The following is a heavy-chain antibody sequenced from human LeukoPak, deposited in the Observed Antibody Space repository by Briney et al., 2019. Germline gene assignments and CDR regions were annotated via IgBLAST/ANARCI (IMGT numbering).Heavy chain of an antibody. CDR2: IYDSGST. V-gene: IGHV4-39*01. Sequence: PSETLSLTCTVSGGSIRSSYYYWGWIRQPPGKGLEWIGSIYDSGSTYYNPSLKSRVTISVDTSKNQFSLKLSSVTAADTAVYYCAARRRDWFDPWGQGTLVTVSS. CDR3: AARRRDWFDP. J-gene: IGHJ5*02. CDR1: GGSIRSSYYY.